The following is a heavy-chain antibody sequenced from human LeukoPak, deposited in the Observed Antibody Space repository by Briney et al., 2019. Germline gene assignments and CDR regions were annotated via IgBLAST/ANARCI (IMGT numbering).Heavy chain of an antibody. Sequence: GASVKVSCKASGYSFPSYGISRMRQAPGQGLEWMGWISVYNGDTNYAQKLQGRVTMTTDTSTTTAYMELRSLRSDDTAVYYCARTRANYGDHNDNWGQGSLVTVSS. V-gene: IGHV1-18*01. CDR2: ISVYNGDT. CDR3: ARTRANYGDHNDN. D-gene: IGHD4-17*01. J-gene: IGHJ4*02. CDR1: GYSFPSYG.